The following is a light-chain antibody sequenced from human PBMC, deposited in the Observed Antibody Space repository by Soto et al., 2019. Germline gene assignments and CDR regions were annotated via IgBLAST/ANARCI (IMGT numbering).Light chain of an antibody. CDR3: LQDYNYPWT. CDR1: QGIRND. CDR2: AAS. Sequence: AIQMTQSPSSLSASVGDRVTITCRASQGIRNDLGWYQQKPGKAPKLLIYAASSLQSGVPSRFSGSGSGTDFTLSISSLQPEDFATDYCLQDYNYPWTFGQGTKVEIK. J-gene: IGKJ1*01. V-gene: IGKV1-6*01.